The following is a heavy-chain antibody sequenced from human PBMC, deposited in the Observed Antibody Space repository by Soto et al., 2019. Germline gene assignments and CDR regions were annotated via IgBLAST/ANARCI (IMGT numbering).Heavy chain of an antibody. D-gene: IGHD3-22*01. J-gene: IGHJ6*02. CDR1: GFTFSNSD. CDR2: VSWNGSRT. CDR3: VRTYYYDSSGYYYPYYYYGMDV. V-gene: IGHV3-35*01. Sequence: SGGSMRLSCAASGFTFSNSDMNWVHQAPGKGLEWVSGVSWNGSRTHYADSVKGRFIISRDNSRNTLYLQTNSLRAEDTAVYYCVRTYYYDSSGYYYPYYYYGMDVWGQGTTVTVSS.